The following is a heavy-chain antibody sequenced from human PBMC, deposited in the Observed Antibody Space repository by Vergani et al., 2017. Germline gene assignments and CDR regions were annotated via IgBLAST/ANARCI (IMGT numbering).Heavy chain of an antibody. CDR1: GYSIGSGFY. CDR2: IHNRGKT. Sequence: QVRPEESGPGLVKPSETLSLTCSVSGYSIGSGFYWAWIRQSPGEGLQWLTSIHNRGKTYHSPALKSRVSVSLDTSQHRFSLNLTSVTATDTAVYYCARSQDDYWYFDLWGPGSLVTVSS. CDR3: ARSQDDYWYFDL. D-gene: IGHD2-15*01. J-gene: IGHJ2*01. V-gene: IGHV4-38-2*01.